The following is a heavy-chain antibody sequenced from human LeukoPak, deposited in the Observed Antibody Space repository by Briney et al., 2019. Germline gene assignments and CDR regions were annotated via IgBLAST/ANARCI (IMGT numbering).Heavy chain of an antibody. V-gene: IGHV3-7*01. CDR1: GFPFSSYW. CDR3: ARLTGTTGFDY. D-gene: IGHD1-1*01. J-gene: IGHJ4*02. CDR2: MKQDGSDK. Sequence: TGGSLRLSCAASGFPFSSYWMSWVRQAPGKGLEWVANMKQDGSDKYYVDSVKGRFTISRDNAKNSLYLQLNSLRPDDTAVYYCARLTGTTGFDYWGQGTLVTVSS.